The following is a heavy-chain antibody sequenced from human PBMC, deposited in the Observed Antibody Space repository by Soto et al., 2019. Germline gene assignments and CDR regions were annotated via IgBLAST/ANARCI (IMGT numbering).Heavy chain of an antibody. CDR2: VNPNTGVT. Sequence: GASVKVSCKASGYTFTAFYMNWVRQAPGQVLEWMGWVNPNTGVTKYAQKFQGRVTMTRDTSINTAYMELSGLTSDDTAVYYCTTLRLDPWGQGTLVTVSS. CDR3: TTLRLDP. J-gene: IGHJ5*02. D-gene: IGHD3-9*01. CDR1: GYTFTAFY. V-gene: IGHV1-2*02.